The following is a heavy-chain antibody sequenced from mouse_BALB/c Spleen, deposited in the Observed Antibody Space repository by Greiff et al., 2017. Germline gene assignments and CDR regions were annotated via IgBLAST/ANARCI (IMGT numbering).Heavy chain of an antibody. CDR1: GYTFTSYW. Sequence: QVQLQQSGAELAKPGASVKMSCKASGYTFTSYWMHWVKQRPGQGLEWIGYINPSTGYTEYNQKFKDKATLTADKSSSTAYMQLSSLTSEDSAVYYCAREGSGYDCDYWGQGTTLTVSS. J-gene: IGHJ2*01. CDR2: INPSTGYT. V-gene: IGHV1-7*01. CDR3: AREGSGYDCDY. D-gene: IGHD1-2*01.